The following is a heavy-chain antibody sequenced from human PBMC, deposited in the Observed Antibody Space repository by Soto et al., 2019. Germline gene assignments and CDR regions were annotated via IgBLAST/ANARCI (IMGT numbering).Heavy chain of an antibody. J-gene: IGHJ6*03. Sequence: PGGSLRLSCAASGFTFSSYGMHWVRQAPGKGLEWVAVISYDGSNKYYADSVKGRFTISRDNSKNTLYLQMNSLRAEDTAVYYCAKDEGSAVTDYYYYYYMDVWGKGTTVTVSS. CDR1: GFTFSSYG. CDR2: ISYDGSNK. V-gene: IGHV3-30*18. D-gene: IGHD6-19*01. CDR3: AKDEGSAVTDYYYYYYMDV.